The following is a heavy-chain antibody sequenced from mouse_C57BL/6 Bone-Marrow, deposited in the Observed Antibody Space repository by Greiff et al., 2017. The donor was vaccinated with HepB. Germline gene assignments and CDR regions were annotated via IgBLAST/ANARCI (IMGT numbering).Heavy chain of an antibody. V-gene: IGHV2-9-1*01. CDR2: IWTGGGT. D-gene: IGHD2-5*01. CDR3: ARIDYSNYGLGSWFAY. CDR1: GFSLTSYA. Sequence: VKLMESGPGLVAPSQSLSITCTVSGFSLTSYAISWVRQPPGKGLEWLGVIWTGGGTNYNSALKSRLSISKDNSKSQVFLKMNSLQTDDTARYYCARIDYSNYGLGSWFAYWGQGTLVTVSA. J-gene: IGHJ3*01.